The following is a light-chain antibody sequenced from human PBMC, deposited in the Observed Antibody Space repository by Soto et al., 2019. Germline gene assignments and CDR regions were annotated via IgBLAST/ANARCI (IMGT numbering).Light chain of an antibody. J-gene: IGKJ4*01. V-gene: IGKV3D-15*01. CDR3: QQYNNWPLT. CDR1: QSVSSSY. CDR2: GAS. Sequence: EIVLTQSPGTLSLSPGERSTLACRSSQSVSSSYLAWYQQKPGQAPRLLIYGASSRATGIPARFSGSASGTEFTLTISSLLSEDFAVYYCQQYNNWPLTFGGGTKVDI.